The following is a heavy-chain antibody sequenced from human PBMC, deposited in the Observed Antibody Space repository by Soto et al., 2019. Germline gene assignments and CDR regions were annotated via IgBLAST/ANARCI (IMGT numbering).Heavy chain of an antibody. J-gene: IGHJ4*02. D-gene: IGHD4-17*01. CDR3: ASAHDYGDFTRGFDY. Sequence: PSETLSLTCTVSGGSISSSSYYWGWIRQPPGKGLEWIGSIYYSGSTYYNPSLKSRVTISVDTSKNQFSLKLSSVTAADTAVYYCASAHDYGDFTRGFDYWGQGTLVTVSS. CDR1: GGSISSSSYY. V-gene: IGHV4-39*01. CDR2: IYYSGST.